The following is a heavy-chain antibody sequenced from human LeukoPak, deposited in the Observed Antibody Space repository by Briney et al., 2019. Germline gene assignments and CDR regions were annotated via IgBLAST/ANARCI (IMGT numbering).Heavy chain of an antibody. CDR1: GLTFSSYS. D-gene: IGHD3-22*01. CDR2: ISVRSNYI. J-gene: IGHJ4*02. CDR3: ARLRRNSDTSGFYYYYDF. V-gene: IGHV3-21*01. Sequence: GGSLRLSCAASGLTFSSYSINWVRQAPGKGLEWVSSISVRSNYIYYADSVRGRFRISRDDARDSLYLQMNSLRAEDTAVYYCARLRRNSDTSGFYYYYDFWGQGTLVTVSS.